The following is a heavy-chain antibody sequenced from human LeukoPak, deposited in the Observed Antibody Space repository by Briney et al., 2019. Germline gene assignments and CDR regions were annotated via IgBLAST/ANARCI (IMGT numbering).Heavy chain of an antibody. CDR1: GYTFTSYG. Sequence: ASVTVSCKASGYTFTSYGISLVRQAPGQGLEWMGWISAYNGNTNYAQKLQGRVTMTTDTSTSTAYMELRSLRSDDTAVYYCARDLCSGGSCYFDYWGQGTLVTVSS. CDR3: ARDLCSGGSCYFDY. CDR2: ISAYNGNT. J-gene: IGHJ4*02. D-gene: IGHD2-15*01. V-gene: IGHV1-18*01.